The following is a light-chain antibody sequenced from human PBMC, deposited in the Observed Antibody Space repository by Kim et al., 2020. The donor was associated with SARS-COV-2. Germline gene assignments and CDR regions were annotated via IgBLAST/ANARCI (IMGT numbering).Light chain of an antibody. CDR2: NTD. J-gene: IGLJ3*02. CDR1: SGSVSNTNY. Sequence: QTVVTQEPSFSVSPGGTVTHTCGLSSGSVSNTNYASWYQQTPGQAPRTVIYNTDTRSSGVPDRFSGSILGNKAALTITGAQADDECDYYCALYMGVGIWVIGGGTKVTVL. CDR3: ALYMGVGIWV. V-gene: IGLV8-61*01.